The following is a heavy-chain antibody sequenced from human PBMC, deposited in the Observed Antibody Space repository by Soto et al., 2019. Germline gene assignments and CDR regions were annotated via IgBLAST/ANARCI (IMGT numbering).Heavy chain of an antibody. CDR3: ARSYGSGSRPFDD. CDR1: GGTFNSYT. V-gene: IGHV1-69*02. Sequence: QVQLVQSGAEVKKPGSSVKVSCKASGGTFNSYTFSWVRQAPGQGLEWMGRIIPVLSMSTYAQKFQGRVSLIADKSTNTAYMELYSLRSDDTAVYYCARSYGSGSRPFDDWGQGTLVTVSS. CDR2: IIPVLSMS. D-gene: IGHD3-10*01. J-gene: IGHJ4*02.